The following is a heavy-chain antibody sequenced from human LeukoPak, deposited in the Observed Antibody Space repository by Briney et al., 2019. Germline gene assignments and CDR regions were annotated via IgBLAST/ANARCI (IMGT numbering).Heavy chain of an antibody. J-gene: IGHJ4*02. D-gene: IGHD6-13*01. CDR1: GFTVSSTY. CDR2: IYSGGST. CDR3: AKLLEGGAAASFDY. Sequence: GGSLRLSCAASGFTVSSTYMSWVRQAPGKGLEWVSVIYSGGSTYYADSVKGRFTISRDNSKNTLYLQMNSLRAEDTAVYYCAKLLEGGAAASFDYWGQGTLVTVSS. V-gene: IGHV3-53*01.